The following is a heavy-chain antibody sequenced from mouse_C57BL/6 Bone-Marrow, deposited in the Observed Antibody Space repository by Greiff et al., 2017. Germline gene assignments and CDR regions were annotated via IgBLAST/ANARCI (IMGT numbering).Heavy chain of an antibody. CDR2: IDPSDSET. CDR1: GYTFTSYW. D-gene: IGHD1-1*01. J-gene: IGHJ3*01. V-gene: IGHV1-52*01. CDR3: ATEAIARVGATRGGFDY. Sequence: VQLQQSGAELVRPGSSVKLSCKASGYTFTSYWMHWVKQRPVQGLEWIGNIDPSDSETHYNQKFKDKATLTVDKSSSTAYMQLSSLTSEDSTVYYSATEAIARVGATRGGFDYGGKGTMVTVSA.